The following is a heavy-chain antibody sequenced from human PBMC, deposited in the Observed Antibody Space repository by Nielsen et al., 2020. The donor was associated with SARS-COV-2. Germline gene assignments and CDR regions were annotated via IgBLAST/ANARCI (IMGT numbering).Heavy chain of an antibody. J-gene: IGHJ6*02. Sequence: SQTLSLTCAISGDSVSSNSAAWNWIRQSPSRGLEWLGRTYYRSKWYNDYAVSVKSRITINPDTSKNQFSLQLNSVTPEDTAVYYCARDPMVRGVITIYYYYGMDVWGQGTTVTVSS. CDR3: ARDPMVRGVITIYYYYGMDV. CDR2: TYYRSKWYN. D-gene: IGHD3-10*01. CDR1: GDSVSSNSAA. V-gene: IGHV6-1*01.